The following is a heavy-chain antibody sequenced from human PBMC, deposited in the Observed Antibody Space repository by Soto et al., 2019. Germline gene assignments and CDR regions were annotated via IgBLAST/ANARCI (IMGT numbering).Heavy chain of an antibody. CDR2: FDPEDGET. Sequence: ASVKVSCKVSGYTLTELSMHWVRQAPGKGLEWMGGFDPEDGETIYAQKFQGRVTMTEDTSTDTAYMELSSLRSEDTAVYYCAREISSDSSSSVYYGMDVWGQGTTVTVSS. CDR3: AREISSDSSSSVYYGMDV. CDR1: GYTLTELS. D-gene: IGHD6-6*01. V-gene: IGHV1-24*01. J-gene: IGHJ6*02.